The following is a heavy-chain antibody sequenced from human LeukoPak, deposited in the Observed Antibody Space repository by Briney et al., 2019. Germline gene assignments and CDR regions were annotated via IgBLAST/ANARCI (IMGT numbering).Heavy chain of an antibody. CDR1: GYTFTGYY. V-gene: IGHV1-2*02. CDR2: INPNSGGT. J-gene: IGHJ5*02. Sequence: GASVKVSCKASGYTFTGYYMHWVRQAPGQGLEWMGWINPNSGGTNYAQKFQGRVSMTRDTAISTAYMYLNRLRSDDTAVYYCALIVDYYGSSGYYYWFDPWGQGTLVTVSS. D-gene: IGHD3-22*01. CDR3: ALIVDYYGSSGYYYWFDP.